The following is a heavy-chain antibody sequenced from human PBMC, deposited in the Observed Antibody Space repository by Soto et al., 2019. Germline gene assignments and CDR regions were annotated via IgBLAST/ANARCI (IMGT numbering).Heavy chain of an antibody. Sequence: GASVKVSCKASGGTFSSYAISWVRQAPGQGLEWMGGIIPIFGTANYAQKFQGRVTITADESTSTAYMELSSLRSDDTAVYYCARNRPDYYGYWFDPWGQRTLVTVSS. D-gene: IGHD3-10*01. V-gene: IGHV1-69*13. CDR3: ARNRPDYYGYWFDP. J-gene: IGHJ5*02. CDR1: GGTFSSYA. CDR2: IIPIFGTA.